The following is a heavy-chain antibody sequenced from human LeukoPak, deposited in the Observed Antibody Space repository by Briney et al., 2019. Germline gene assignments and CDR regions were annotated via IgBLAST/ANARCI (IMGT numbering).Heavy chain of an antibody. Sequence: GGSLRLSCAASGFTFSSYSMNWVRQAPGKGLEWVSSISSSSSYICYADSVKGRFTISRDNAKNSLYLQMNSLRAEDTAVYYCARDRGYYDRSGYQLGFDPWGQGTLVTVSS. V-gene: IGHV3-21*01. J-gene: IGHJ5*02. CDR2: ISSSSSYI. CDR1: GFTFSSYS. CDR3: ARDRGYYDRSGYQLGFDP. D-gene: IGHD3-22*01.